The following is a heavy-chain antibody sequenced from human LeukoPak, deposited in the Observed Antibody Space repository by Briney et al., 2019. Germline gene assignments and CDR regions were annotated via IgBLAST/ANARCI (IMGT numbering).Heavy chain of an antibody. CDR2: IGGSGAGT. J-gene: IGHJ4*02. D-gene: IGHD3-22*01. V-gene: IGHV3-23*01. CDR1: GITLSNYG. Sequence: GGSLRLSCAVSGITLSNYGMSWVRQAPGKGLEWVAGIGGSGAGTNYADSVKGRYTISRDNSKNTLYLQMNSLRVEDTAVYFCAKRGVVIRVILVGFHKEAYYFDSWGQGALVTVSS. CDR3: AKRGVVIRVILVGFHKEAYYFDS.